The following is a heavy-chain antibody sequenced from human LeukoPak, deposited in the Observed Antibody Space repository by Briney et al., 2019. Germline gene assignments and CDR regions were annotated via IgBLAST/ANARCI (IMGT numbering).Heavy chain of an antibody. V-gene: IGHV4-39*07. Sequence: SETLSLTCTVSGGSISSSSYYWGWIRQPLGKGLEWIGSIYYSGSTYYNPSLKSRVTISVDTSKNQFSLKLSSVTAADTAVYYCARDQGIAVAIDYWGQGTLVTVSS. D-gene: IGHD6-19*01. CDR3: ARDQGIAVAIDY. CDR2: IYYSGST. CDR1: GGSISSSSYY. J-gene: IGHJ4*02.